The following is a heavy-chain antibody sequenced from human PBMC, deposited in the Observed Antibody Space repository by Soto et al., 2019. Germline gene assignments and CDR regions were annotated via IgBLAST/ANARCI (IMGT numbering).Heavy chain of an antibody. J-gene: IGHJ6*03. V-gene: IGHV1-18*01. CDR1: GYTFTSYG. CDR2: ISAYNGNT. D-gene: IGHD3-3*01. Sequence: ASVKVSCKASGYTFTSYGISWVRQAPGQGLEWMGWISAYNGNTNYAQKLQGRVTMTTDTSTSTAYMELRSLRSDDTAVCYCARMVLRFLERSNSPSRYYYYMDVWGKGTTVTVSS. CDR3: ARMVLRFLERSNSPSRYYYYMDV.